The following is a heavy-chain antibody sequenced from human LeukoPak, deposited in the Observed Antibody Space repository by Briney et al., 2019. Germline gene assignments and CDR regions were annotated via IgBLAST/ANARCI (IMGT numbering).Heavy chain of an antibody. CDR2: ISHSGSA. J-gene: IGHJ3*02. Sequence: SGTLSLTCAIFGGSTNSDSWWSWVRQTPGKGLEWIGEISHSGSANYSPSLKSRVTMSVDKAKNQLSLKVTSVTAADTAVYYCAKVKESGTIGCGFDIWGPGTMVTVSS. V-gene: IGHV4-4*02. D-gene: IGHD1-7*01. CDR1: GGSTNSDSW. CDR3: AKVKESGTIGCGFDI.